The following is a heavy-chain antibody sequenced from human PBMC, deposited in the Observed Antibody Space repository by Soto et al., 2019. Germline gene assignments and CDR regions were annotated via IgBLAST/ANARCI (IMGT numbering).Heavy chain of an antibody. V-gene: IGHV1-69*13. J-gene: IGHJ6*02. CDR2: IIPIFGTA. CDR3: ARGKRGIFGSQNGMDV. Sequence: SLKRSCKASGGTFVSYTISCVRQAPKQGLEWMGGIIPIFGTANYAQKFQGRVTITADESTSTAYMELSSLRSEDTAVYYCARGKRGIFGSQNGMDVWGQGTTVTSP. CDR1: GGTFVSYT. D-gene: IGHD3-3*01.